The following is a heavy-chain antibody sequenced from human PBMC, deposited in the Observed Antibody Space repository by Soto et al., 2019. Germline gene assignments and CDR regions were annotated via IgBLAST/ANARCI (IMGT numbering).Heavy chain of an antibody. Sequence: GGSLRLSCAASGLNFNSYSMSWVRQAPGKGPEWLTGISGSGTSTKYADSVKGRFTISRDNYKNTLNLQMNSLRAEDTAIYYCAHTLTTSLYYYYGFDVWGQGTTVTV. CDR2: ISGSGTST. D-gene: IGHD4-17*01. V-gene: IGHV3-23*01. CDR3: AHTLTTSLYYYYGFDV. CDR1: GLNFNSYS. J-gene: IGHJ6*02.